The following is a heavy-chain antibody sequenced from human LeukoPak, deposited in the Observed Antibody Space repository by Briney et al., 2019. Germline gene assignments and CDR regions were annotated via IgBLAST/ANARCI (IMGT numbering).Heavy chain of an antibody. D-gene: IGHD1-26*01. CDR3: ARHRGAKDGSDI. CDR2: VFPGGSDT. CDR1: EYTFTSSW. V-gene: IGHV5-51*01. J-gene: IGHJ3*02. Sequence: GASLQISCQCSEYTFTSSWIGWARQLPGKGLEWMGSVFPGGSDTRNLPSFEGQVTISADKAINTAYLQSSSPKASDTAMYYCARHRGAKDGSDIWGQGTMVTVAS.